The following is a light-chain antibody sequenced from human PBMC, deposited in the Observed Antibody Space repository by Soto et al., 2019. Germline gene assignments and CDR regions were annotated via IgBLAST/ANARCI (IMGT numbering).Light chain of an antibody. CDR1: QSVGDY. Sequence: EIVLTQSPATLSLSPGERATLSCRASQSVGDYLAWYQRKPGQPPRLLIYDASKRATGIPARFSGSGSGTDFTLTISSLEPEHFALYYWQQRRKLVTFGGGTEVEIK. CDR2: DAS. J-gene: IGKJ4*01. V-gene: IGKV3-11*01. CDR3: QQRRKLVT.